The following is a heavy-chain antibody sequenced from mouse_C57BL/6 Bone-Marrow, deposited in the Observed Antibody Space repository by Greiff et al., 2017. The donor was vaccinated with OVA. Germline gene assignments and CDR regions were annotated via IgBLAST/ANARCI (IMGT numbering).Heavy chain of an antibody. CDR2: IYPSDSET. CDR3: AREREGENWYFDV. J-gene: IGHJ1*03. V-gene: IGHV1-61*01. CDR1: GYTFTSYW. Sequence: QVQLKQPGAELVRPGSSVKLSCKASGYTFTSYWMDWVKQRPGQGLEWIGNIYPSDSETHYNQKFKDKATLTVDKSSSTAYMQLSSLTSEDSAVYYCAREREGENWYFDVWGTGTTVTVSS.